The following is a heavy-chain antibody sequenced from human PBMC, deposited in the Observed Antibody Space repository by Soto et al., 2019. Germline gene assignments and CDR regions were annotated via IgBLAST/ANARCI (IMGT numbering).Heavy chain of an antibody. CDR3: VRATYFSDSSGYTRCLDY. Sequence: EVQLVESGGGLVQPGGSLRLSCAGSGFTLSDHYIDWVRQAPAKGLEWVGRSRDKPQGYRTAYAASVKGRFTTSRDESKNSAYLQMNSLKTEDTAVYYCVRATYFSDSSGYTRCLDYWGQGTLVTVSS. V-gene: IGHV3-72*01. D-gene: IGHD3-22*01. J-gene: IGHJ4*02. CDR1: GFTLSDHY. CDR2: SRDKPQGYRT.